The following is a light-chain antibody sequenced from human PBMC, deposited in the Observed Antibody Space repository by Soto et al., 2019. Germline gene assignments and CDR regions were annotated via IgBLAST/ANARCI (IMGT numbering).Light chain of an antibody. J-gene: IGKJ4*01. CDR3: QQRSSWPLT. CDR2: DAF. V-gene: IGKV3-11*01. Sequence: EIVLTQSPATLSLSPGERATLSCRASQSVAGYFAWYQQKPGQAPRLLIYDAFSRATGIPARFSGSGSGTDFTLTISSLEAEYFAVYFCQQRSSWPLTFGGGTMVEIK. CDR1: QSVAGY.